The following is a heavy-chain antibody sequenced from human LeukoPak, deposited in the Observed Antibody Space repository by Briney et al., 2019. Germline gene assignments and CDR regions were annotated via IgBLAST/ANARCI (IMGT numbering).Heavy chain of an antibody. D-gene: IGHD3-3*01. Sequence: ASVKVSCKASGYTFTGYYMHWVRQAPGQGLEWMGWINPSGGSTSYAQKFQGRVTMTRDMSTSTVYMELSSLRSEDTAVYYCARERGAGYDFPYNWFDPWGQGTLVTVSS. CDR3: ARERGAGYDFPYNWFDP. V-gene: IGHV1-46*01. CDR1: GYTFTGYY. CDR2: INPSGGST. J-gene: IGHJ5*02.